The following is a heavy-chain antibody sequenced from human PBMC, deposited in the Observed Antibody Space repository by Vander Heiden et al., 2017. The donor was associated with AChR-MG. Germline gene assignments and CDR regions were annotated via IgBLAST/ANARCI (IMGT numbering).Heavy chain of an antibody. CDR3: AKLIEGLTEGPYSFDY. CDR1: GFPFRNYV. D-gene: IGHD4-4*01. CDR2: IRGSGANT. Sequence: EVQLMESGGGLVQPGGSLRLSCAASGFPFRNYVMAWARQAPGRGLEWVSSIRGSGANTYYAGSVKGRFTISRDNSKNTLHLEMNSLRAEDTALYYCAKLIEGLTEGPYSFDYWGRGTLVTVSS. J-gene: IGHJ4*02. V-gene: IGHV3-23*01.